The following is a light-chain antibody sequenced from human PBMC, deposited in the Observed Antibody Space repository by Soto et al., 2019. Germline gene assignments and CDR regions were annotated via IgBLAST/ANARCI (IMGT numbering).Light chain of an antibody. CDR2: AAS. Sequence: EIVLTQSPGTLSLSPGERATLSCRASQSVSSYYLAWYQQKPGQAPRLLIYAASSRATGIPDRFSGGGSGTYVTLTISRLEPEDFAVYYCQQCGSSPWTFGQGTKVEIK. CDR1: QSVSSYY. J-gene: IGKJ1*01. V-gene: IGKV3-20*01. CDR3: QQCGSSPWT.